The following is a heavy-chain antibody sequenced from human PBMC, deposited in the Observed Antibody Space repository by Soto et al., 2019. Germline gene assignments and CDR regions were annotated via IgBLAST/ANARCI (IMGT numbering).Heavy chain of an antibody. CDR2: ISIGGSTI. Sequence: GGSLRLSCAASGFTFRNYNMNWVRQAPGKGLEWISHISIGGSTIDYADTVKGRFTISRDNAENSLFLQMNSLGAEDTSVYYCAKDRASGSDYTVDYWGQGTLVTVSS. D-gene: IGHD1-26*01. J-gene: IGHJ4*02. V-gene: IGHV3-48*01. CDR3: AKDRASGSDYTVDY. CDR1: GFTFRNYN.